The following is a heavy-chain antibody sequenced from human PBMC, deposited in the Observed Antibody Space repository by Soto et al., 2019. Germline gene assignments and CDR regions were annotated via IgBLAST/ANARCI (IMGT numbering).Heavy chain of an antibody. CDR1: GFTFSSFG. Sequence: VQLLESGGGLVQPGGSLRLSCAASGFTFSSFGMHWVRQAPGKGLEWVSLIWYDGSKKSYGDSVKGRFTISRDNSRNTVFLQMNSLTADDTAVYYCARDASYYSLWSGYYPSRNGMDVWGPGTRVTVSS. CDR2: IWYDGSKK. D-gene: IGHD3-3*01. J-gene: IGHJ6*02. CDR3: ARDASYYSLWSGYYPSRNGMDV. V-gene: IGHV3-33*08.